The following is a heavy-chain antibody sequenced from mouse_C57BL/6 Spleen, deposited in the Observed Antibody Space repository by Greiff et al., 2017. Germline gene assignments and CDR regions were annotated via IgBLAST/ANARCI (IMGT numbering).Heavy chain of an antibody. Sequence: VQLQQSGPGLVQPSQSLSITCTVSGFSLTSYGVHWVRQSPGKGLEWLGVIWSGGSTDYNAAFISSLSIRKNNSKSQVFFKMNSQQADDTAIYYCAKNKRTGPYYDYWGQGTTLTVSS. J-gene: IGHJ2*01. CDR3: AKNKRTGPYYDY. D-gene: IGHD4-1*01. CDR2: IWSGGST. V-gene: IGHV2-2*01. CDR1: GFSLTSYG.